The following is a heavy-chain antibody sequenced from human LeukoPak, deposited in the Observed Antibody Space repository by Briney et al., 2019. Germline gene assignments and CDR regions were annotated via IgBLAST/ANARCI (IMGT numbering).Heavy chain of an antibody. Sequence: GGSLRLSCAASGFTFSSYGMQWVRQAPGKGLEGVAVIWYDGSNKDYADSVKGRFTISRDNSKNTLYLQMNSLRAEDTAVYYCARYNWNDAGFDIWGQGTLVTVSS. D-gene: IGHD1-20*01. J-gene: IGHJ3*02. CDR1: GFTFSSYG. V-gene: IGHV3-33*01. CDR3: ARYNWNDAGFDI. CDR2: IWYDGSNK.